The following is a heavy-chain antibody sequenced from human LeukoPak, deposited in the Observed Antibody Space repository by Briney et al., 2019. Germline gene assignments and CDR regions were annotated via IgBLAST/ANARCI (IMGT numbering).Heavy chain of an antibody. CDR3: AREEWLQYYFDY. Sequence: ASVKVSCRASGYSFTGYYMHWVRQAPGQGLEWMGWIDPVSGATKYAQMFQGRVTMTRDTSISTAYMDLSWLRSDDTAVYYCAREEWLQYYFDYWGQGTPVTVSS. CDR1: GYSFTGYY. V-gene: IGHV1-2*02. J-gene: IGHJ4*02. CDR2: IDPVSGAT. D-gene: IGHD5-24*01.